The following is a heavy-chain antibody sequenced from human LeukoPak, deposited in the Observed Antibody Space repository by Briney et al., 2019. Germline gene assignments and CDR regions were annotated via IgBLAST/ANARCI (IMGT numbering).Heavy chain of an antibody. J-gene: IGHJ4*02. D-gene: IGHD2-8*01. CDR1: GFTFDDYG. V-gene: IGHV3-20*04. Sequence: GGSLRLSCEASGFTFDDYGMSWVRQPPGKGLEWVSGINRNGGSTDYADSVRGRFTISRDNAKNSHFLQMNSLRVEDTALYYCARGFRNGPFDCWGQGTLVTVSS. CDR3: ARGFRNGPFDC. CDR2: INRNGGST.